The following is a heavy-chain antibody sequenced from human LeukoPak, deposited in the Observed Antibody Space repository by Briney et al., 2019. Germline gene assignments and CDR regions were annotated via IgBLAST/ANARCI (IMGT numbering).Heavy chain of an antibody. CDR3: ARGERITIFGVVILGRPFDY. CDR1: GFTFSSYE. Sequence: GGSLRLSCAASGFTFSSYEMNWVRQAPGKGLEWVSYISSSGSTIYYADSMKGRFTISRDNAKNSLYLQMNSLRAEDTAVYYCARGERITIFGVVILGRPFDYWGQGTLVTVSS. J-gene: IGHJ4*02. V-gene: IGHV3-48*03. D-gene: IGHD3-3*01. CDR2: ISSSGSTI.